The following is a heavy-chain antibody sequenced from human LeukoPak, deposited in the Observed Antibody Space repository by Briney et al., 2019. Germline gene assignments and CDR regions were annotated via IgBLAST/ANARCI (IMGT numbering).Heavy chain of an antibody. V-gene: IGHV3-11*03. CDR1: GFTFSDYY. CDR2: ISSGSSYA. J-gene: IGHJ4*02. Sequence: PGGSLGLSCAASGFTFSDYYMSWIRQAPRKGLEWVSDISSGSSYANYAESVQGRFSISRDNAKNSLFLQMTSLRVEDTAVYYCAKTKRYCSGGSCYWPSDFWGQGTLVTVSS. D-gene: IGHD2-15*01. CDR3: AKTKRYCSGGSCYWPSDF.